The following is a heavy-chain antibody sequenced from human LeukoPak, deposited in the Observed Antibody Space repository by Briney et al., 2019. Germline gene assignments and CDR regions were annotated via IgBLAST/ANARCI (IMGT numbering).Heavy chain of an antibody. D-gene: IGHD2-15*01. V-gene: IGHV3-23*01. J-gene: IGHJ5*02. CDR1: GFTFREYS. CDR3: AKGGYTTWFDP. Sequence: GGSLRLSCAASGFTFREYSMSWVRQAPGKGLEWVSNIRSNGGDKYYTDSVKGRFTISRDNSKNTLYLEMNSLRAEDTAVYYCAKGGYTTWFDPWGQGTLVTVSS. CDR2: IRSNGGDK.